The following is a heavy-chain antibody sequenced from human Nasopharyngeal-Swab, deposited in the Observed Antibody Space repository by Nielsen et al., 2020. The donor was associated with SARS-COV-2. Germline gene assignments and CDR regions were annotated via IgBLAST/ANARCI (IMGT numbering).Heavy chain of an antibody. D-gene: IGHD4-23*01. CDR1: GFTFSSYS. J-gene: IGHJ4*02. CDR2: ISGDSSYI. Sequence: GESLKISYAASGFTFSSYSMDWVRQAPGKGLEWVSSISGDSSYIYYADSVQGRFTISRDNAKNSLYLQMNSLRAEDTALYYCARDRFGNSSNTLDYWGQGTLVTVSS. CDR3: ARDRFGNSSNTLDY. V-gene: IGHV3-21*01.